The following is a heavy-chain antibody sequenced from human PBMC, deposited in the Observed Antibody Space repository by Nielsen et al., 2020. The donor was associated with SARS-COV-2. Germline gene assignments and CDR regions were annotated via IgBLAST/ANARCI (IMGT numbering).Heavy chain of an antibody. J-gene: IGHJ4*02. CDR2: IYPGDSDT. Sequence: GESLKISCKGSGYSFTSYWIGWVRQMPGKGLEWMGIIYPGDSDTRYSPSFQGQVTISADKSISTAYLQWSSLKASDTAMYYCARSTLLWFGELGGFDYWGQGTLVTVSS. V-gene: IGHV5-51*01. CDR1: GYSFTSYW. CDR3: ARSTLLWFGELGGFDY. D-gene: IGHD3-10*01.